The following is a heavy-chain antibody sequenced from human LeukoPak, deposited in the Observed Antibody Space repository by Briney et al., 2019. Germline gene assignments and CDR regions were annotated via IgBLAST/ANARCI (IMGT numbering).Heavy chain of an antibody. CDR1: GLPFSDRY. J-gene: IGHJ4*02. Sequence: GGSLRLSCAAAGLPFSDRYMSWIRQAPGKGMEWVAYISPNGDNIHYADSVKGRFTISRDNAKNSLFLQMNSLRAEDTDVYYCAREGIAAAGMLDYWGQGTLVTVSS. CDR3: AREGIAAAGMLDY. V-gene: IGHV3-11*04. D-gene: IGHD6-13*01. CDR2: ISPNGDNI.